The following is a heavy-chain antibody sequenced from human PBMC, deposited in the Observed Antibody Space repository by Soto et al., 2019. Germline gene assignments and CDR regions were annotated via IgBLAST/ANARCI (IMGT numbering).Heavy chain of an antibody. Sequence: ASVKVSCKASGYTFTSYGISWVRQAPGQGLEWMGWISAYNGNTNYAQKLQGRVTMTTDTSTSTAYMELRSLRSDDTAVYYCAKDLIANNGIWEPFEVWGQGTEVTVSS. CDR3: AKDLIANNGIWEPFEV. D-gene: IGHD2-8*01. CDR2: ISAYNGNT. V-gene: IGHV1-18*01. CDR1: GYTFTSYG. J-gene: IGHJ3*01.